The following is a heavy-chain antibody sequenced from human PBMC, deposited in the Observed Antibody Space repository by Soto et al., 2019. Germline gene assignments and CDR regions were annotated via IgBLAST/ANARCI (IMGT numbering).Heavy chain of an antibody. Sequence: ASVKVSCKASGYTFTSYGISWVRQAPGQGLEWMGCISAYNGNTNYAQKLQGRVTMTTDTSTSTAYMELRSPRSDDTAVYYCARVVIGYCSGGSCYSGPFAIWG. V-gene: IGHV1-18*01. CDR1: GYTFTSYG. CDR2: ISAYNGNT. D-gene: IGHD2-15*01. J-gene: IGHJ3*02. CDR3: ARVVIGYCSGGSCYSGPFAI.